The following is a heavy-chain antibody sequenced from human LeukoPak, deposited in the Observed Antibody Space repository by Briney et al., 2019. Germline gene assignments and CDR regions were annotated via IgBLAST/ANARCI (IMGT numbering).Heavy chain of an antibody. J-gene: IGHJ5*02. V-gene: IGHV4-4*07. CDR3: AGGAVSGTNYFDP. Sequence: PSETLSLTCTVSGGSISSYYWSWIRQPAGKGLEWIGRIYTSGSTNYNPSLKSRVTMSIDTSKNHFSLKLSSVTAADTAVYFCAGGAVSGTNYFDPWGQGTLVTVSS. CDR1: GGSISSYY. D-gene: IGHD6-19*01. CDR2: IYTSGST.